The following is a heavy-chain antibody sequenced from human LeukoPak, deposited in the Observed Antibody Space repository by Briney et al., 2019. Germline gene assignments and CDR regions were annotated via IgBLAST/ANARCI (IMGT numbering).Heavy chain of an antibody. CDR3: ARVGTSGTAYFDY. D-gene: IGHD6-13*01. Sequence: GGSLRLSCAASGFTFSSYEMSWVRQAPGKGLEWVSVIYSGGSTYYADSVKGRFTISRDNSKNTLYLQMNSLRAEDTAVYYCARVGTSGTAYFDYWGQGTLVTVSS. CDR1: GFTFSSYE. V-gene: IGHV3-53*01. J-gene: IGHJ4*02. CDR2: IYSGGST.